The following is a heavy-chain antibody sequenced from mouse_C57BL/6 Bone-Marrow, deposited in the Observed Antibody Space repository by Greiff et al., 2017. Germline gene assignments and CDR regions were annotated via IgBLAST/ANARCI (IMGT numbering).Heavy chain of an antibody. V-gene: IGHV1-69*01. Sequence: QVQLQQPGAELVMPGASVKLSCKASGYTFTSYWIHWVKQRPGQGLEWIGEIDPSDSYTNYNQKFKGKSTLTVDKSSSTAYMQLSSLTSEDSAVYYCARTAYYSNYGAMDYWGQGTSVTVSS. CDR3: ARTAYYSNYGAMDY. D-gene: IGHD2-5*01. CDR1: GYTFTSYW. CDR2: IDPSDSYT. J-gene: IGHJ4*01.